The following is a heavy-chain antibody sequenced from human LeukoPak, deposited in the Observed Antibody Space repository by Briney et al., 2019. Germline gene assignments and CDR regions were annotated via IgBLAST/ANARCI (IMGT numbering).Heavy chain of an antibody. V-gene: IGHV5-51*01. Sequence: GESLQIFCKGSGYSFTNYWIGGVRHMPGEGLECMGLIYPCDSDTRYRTSLKGQVSISADKSMRTAYLHWRSLKASDTAMYYCARRGIAVAGTPAEYFQDWGQGTLVTVSS. J-gene: IGHJ1*01. CDR3: ARRGIAVAGTPAEYFQD. D-gene: IGHD6-19*01. CDR1: GYSFTNYW. CDR2: IYPCDSDT.